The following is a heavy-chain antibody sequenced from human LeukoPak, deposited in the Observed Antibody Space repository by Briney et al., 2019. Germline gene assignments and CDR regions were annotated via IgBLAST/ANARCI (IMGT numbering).Heavy chain of an antibody. CDR2: INPNSGGT. V-gene: IGHV1-2*02. D-gene: IGHD3-3*01. Sequence: ASVKVSCKASGYTFTGYYLHWARQAPGQGLEWMGWINPNSGGTSYAQKFQGRVSMTRDTSISTVYMELSGLRSDDTAIYYCARDRVFGVVFGRFDPWGQGTLVTVST. CDR1: GYTFTGYY. J-gene: IGHJ5*02. CDR3: ARDRVFGVVFGRFDP.